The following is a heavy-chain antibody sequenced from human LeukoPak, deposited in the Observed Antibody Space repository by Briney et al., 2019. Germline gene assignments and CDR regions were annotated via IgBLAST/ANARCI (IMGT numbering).Heavy chain of an antibody. Sequence: GGSLRLSCSASAFTFSAIAMHWVRQAPGKGLEYVSAINSNGRSTYYADSMKGRVTISRDNSKNTVYLQMTSLRPEDTAVYYCVKEMATITSPFDYWGQGTLVTVSS. V-gene: IGHV3-64D*09. J-gene: IGHJ4*02. D-gene: IGHD5-24*01. CDR2: INSNGRST. CDR3: VKEMATITSPFDY. CDR1: AFTFSAIA.